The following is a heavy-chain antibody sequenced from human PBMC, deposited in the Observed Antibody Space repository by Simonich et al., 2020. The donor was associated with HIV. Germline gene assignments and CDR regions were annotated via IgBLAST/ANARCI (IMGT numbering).Heavy chain of an antibody. CDR2: IYHSGST. CDR1: GGSFSGYY. D-gene: IGHD3-22*01. Sequence: QVQLQQWGAGLLKPSETLSLTCAVYGGSFSGYYWHWIRQPPGKGLEWIGSIYHSGSTYYNPSLKSRVTISVDTSKHQFSLKLSSVTAADTAVYYCASGYYYDSSGYPWYYYGMDVWGQGTTVTVSS. J-gene: IGHJ6*02. V-gene: IGHV4-34*01. CDR3: ASGYYYDSSGYPWYYYGMDV.